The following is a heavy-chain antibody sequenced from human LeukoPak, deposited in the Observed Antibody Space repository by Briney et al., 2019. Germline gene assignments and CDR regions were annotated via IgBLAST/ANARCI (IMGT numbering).Heavy chain of an antibody. V-gene: IGHV1-2*02. CDR1: GYTFTVYH. CDR2: INPNSGGT. D-gene: IGHD5-18*01. Sequence: ASVKVSCKASGYTFTVYHMHWVRQAPGQGLEWMGWINPNSGGTNYAQKFQGRVTMTRDTSIITAYMELSRLRSDDTAVYYCARELTRGYSYGLYYFDYWGQGTLVTVSS. J-gene: IGHJ4*02. CDR3: ARELTRGYSYGLYYFDY.